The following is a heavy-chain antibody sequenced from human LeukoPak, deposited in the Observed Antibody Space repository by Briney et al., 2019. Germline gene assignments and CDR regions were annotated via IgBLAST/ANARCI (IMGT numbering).Heavy chain of an antibody. CDR2: MNPNSGNT. D-gene: IGHD1-26*01. Sequence: GASVKVSCKASGYTFTNYAMNWVRQAPGQGLEWMGWMNPNSGNTGYAQKFQGRVTITRNTSISTAYMELSSLRSEDTAVYYCARTGATITWFDPWGQGTLVTVSS. CDR3: ARTGATITWFDP. V-gene: IGHV1-8*03. CDR1: GYTFTNYA. J-gene: IGHJ5*02.